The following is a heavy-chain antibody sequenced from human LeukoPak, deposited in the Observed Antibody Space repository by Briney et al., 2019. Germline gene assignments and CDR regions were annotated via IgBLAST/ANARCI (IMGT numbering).Heavy chain of an antibody. Sequence: LRLSCAASGFTFSSYAMSWVRQPPGKGLEWIGYIYYSGSTYYNPSLKSRVTISVDTSKNQFSLKLSSVTAADTAVYYCARARSGYYYPTAFDYWGQGTLVTVSS. V-gene: IGHV4-30-4*08. CDR1: GFTFSSYA. D-gene: IGHD3-22*01. CDR2: IYYSGST. CDR3: ARARSGYYYPTAFDY. J-gene: IGHJ4*02.